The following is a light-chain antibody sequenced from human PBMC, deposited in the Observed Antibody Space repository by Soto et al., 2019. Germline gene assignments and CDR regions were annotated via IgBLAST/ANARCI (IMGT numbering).Light chain of an antibody. CDR3: HQYFSAPQA. J-gene: IGKJ4*01. CDR1: QSLYHTSNKRKY. V-gene: IGKV4-1*01. Sequence: DIVMSQSPDSLAVSLGARATIKCKSSQSLYHTSNKRKYLAWYQQKPGHRPRLLISWASTRESVVPDRFSAGGSGTDFTLTITNQQADDVATYYCHQYFSAPQAFGGGTKVEI. CDR2: WAS.